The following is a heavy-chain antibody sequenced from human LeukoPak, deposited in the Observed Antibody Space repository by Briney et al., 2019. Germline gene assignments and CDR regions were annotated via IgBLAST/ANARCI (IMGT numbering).Heavy chain of an antibody. J-gene: IGHJ6*03. CDR3: EPYPRPGVVAHYYSYNRDV. CDR1: GYTLTELS. CDR2: FDPEDGET. Sequence: ASVKVSCKVSGYTLTELSMHWVRQAPGKGLEWMGGFDPEDGETVYAQKFQGRVTMTEDTSTDTAYTELSSLRSEDTAVYYCEPYPRPGVVAHYYSYNRDVWAKGPRSPSP. D-gene: IGHD3-3*01. V-gene: IGHV1-24*01.